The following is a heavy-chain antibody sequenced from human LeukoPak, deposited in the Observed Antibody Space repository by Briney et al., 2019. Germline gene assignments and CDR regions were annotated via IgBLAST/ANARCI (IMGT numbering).Heavy chain of an antibody. D-gene: IGHD2/OR15-2a*01. J-gene: IGHJ5*02. CDR3: ARANKSHWFDP. Sequence: SETLSLTCAVYGGSFSGYYWSWIRQPPGKGLEWIGYIYYSGSTNYNPSLKSRVTISVDTSKNQFSLKLSSVTAADTAVYYCARANKSHWFDPWGQGTLVTVSS. CDR1: GGSFSGYY. V-gene: IGHV4-59*01. CDR2: IYYSGST.